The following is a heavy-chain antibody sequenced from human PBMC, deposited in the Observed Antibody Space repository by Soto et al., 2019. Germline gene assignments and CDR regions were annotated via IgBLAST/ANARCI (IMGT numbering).Heavy chain of an antibody. V-gene: IGHV3-30-3*01. CDR3: ARVPVPFGAFDI. CDR2: ISYDGSNK. Sequence: PGGSLRLSCAASGFTFSSYAMHWVRQAPGKGLEWVAVISYDGSNKYYADSVKGRFTISRDNSKNTLYLQMNSLRAEDTAVYYCARVPVPFGAFDIWGQGTMVTVSS. J-gene: IGHJ3*02. D-gene: IGHD3-10*01. CDR1: GFTFSSYA.